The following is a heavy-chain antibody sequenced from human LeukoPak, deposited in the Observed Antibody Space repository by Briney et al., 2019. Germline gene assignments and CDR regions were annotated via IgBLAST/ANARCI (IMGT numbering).Heavy chain of an antibody. CDR2: ISSSSSYI. J-gene: IGHJ6*02. Sequence: PGGSLRLSCAASGFTFSSYSMNWVRQAPGKGLEWVSSISSSSSYIYYADSVKGRFTISRDNAKNSLYLQMNSLRAEDTAVYYCARKNVDTYGMDVWGQGTTVTVSS. CDR1: GFTFSSYS. CDR3: ARKNVDTYGMDV. V-gene: IGHV3-21*01. D-gene: IGHD5-18*01.